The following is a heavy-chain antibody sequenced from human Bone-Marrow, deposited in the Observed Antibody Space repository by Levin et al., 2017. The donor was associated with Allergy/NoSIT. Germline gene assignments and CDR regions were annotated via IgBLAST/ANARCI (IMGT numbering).Heavy chain of an antibody. CDR2: IFHGGMT. V-gene: IGHV4-38-2*02. Sequence: SETLSLTCSVSGYSISSGYYWGWIRQPPGKGLEWIGSIFHGGMTHYYSALKSRVTISIDPSQNQVSLKVTSVTAADTAVYFCARSEMSGKFGMDVWGPGTTVTVSS. D-gene: IGHD5-24*01. CDR3: ARSEMSGKFGMDV. CDR1: GYSISSGYY. J-gene: IGHJ6*02.